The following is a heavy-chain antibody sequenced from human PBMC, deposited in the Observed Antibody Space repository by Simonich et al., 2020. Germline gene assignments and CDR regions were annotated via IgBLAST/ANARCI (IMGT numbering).Heavy chain of an antibody. CDR2: IYYSGST. J-gene: IGHJ4*02. Sequence: QVQLQESGPGLVKPSETLSLTCTASGGSISSYYWSWIRQPPGKGLEWIGYIYYSGSTNYNPSLKSRVTISVDTSKNQFSLKLSSVTAADTAVYYCARLPYYWGQGTLVTVSS. CDR1: GGSISSYY. CDR3: ARLPYY. V-gene: IGHV4-59*08.